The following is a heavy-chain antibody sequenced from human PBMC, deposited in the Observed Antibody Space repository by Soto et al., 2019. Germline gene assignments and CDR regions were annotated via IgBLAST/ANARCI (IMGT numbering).Heavy chain of an antibody. CDR3: AKTGRQQEVPFDY. Sequence: QVQLVESGGGVVQPGRSLRLSCAASGFTFSSYGMHWVRQAPGKGLEWVAVISYDGSNKYYADSVKGRFIISRDNSKNTLYLQMNSLRAEDTAVYYCAKTGRQQEVPFDYWGQGTLVTVSS. V-gene: IGHV3-30*18. CDR1: GFTFSSYG. J-gene: IGHJ4*02. CDR2: ISYDGSNK. D-gene: IGHD3-10*01.